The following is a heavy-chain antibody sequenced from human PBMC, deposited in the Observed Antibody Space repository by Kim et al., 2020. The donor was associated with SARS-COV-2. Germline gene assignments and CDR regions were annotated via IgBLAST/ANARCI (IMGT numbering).Heavy chain of an antibody. CDR3: AKLVAAGGVDY. CDR2: ISGSDYST. J-gene: IGHJ4*02. Sequence: GGSLRLSCAASGFTFSSYAMSWVRQAPGKGLQWVSTISGSDYSTYYADSVKGRFTISGDNSKNTLYLQMNSLRVEDTAVYFCAKLVAAGGVDYWGQGTLVTVSS. D-gene: IGHD6-25*01. CDR1: GFTFSSYA. V-gene: IGHV3-23*01.